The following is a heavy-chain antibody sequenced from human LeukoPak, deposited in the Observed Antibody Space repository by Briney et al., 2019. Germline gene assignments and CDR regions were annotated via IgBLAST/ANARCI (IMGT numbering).Heavy chain of an antibody. V-gene: IGHV4-59*01. CDR1: GGSTSSYY. CDR3: ARDGCRATESGWVGNLCDP. D-gene: IGHD2-15*01. CDR2: MFYTGST. J-gene: IGHJ5*02. Sequence: SETRTLTCTVLGGSTSSYYWSWIRQPPGKGLKWFGYMFYTGSTNYNPSLKNPLTPSVDTSKNQSPLSIGSVTAAATPPYFCARDGCRATESGWVGNLCDPGGGGTLVPVSS.